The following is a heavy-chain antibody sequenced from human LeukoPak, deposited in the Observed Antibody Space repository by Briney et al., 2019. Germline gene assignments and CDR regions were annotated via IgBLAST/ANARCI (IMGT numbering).Heavy chain of an antibody. Sequence: PSETLSLTCTVSGGSISSYYWSWIRQPPGKGLEWIGYIYYSGSTNYNPSLKSRLTISADTSKNQFSLRLSSVTAEDTAVYYCARDQGYCSAGTCYSTFNSGWPVGYWGQGTLVTVSS. CDR3: ARDQGYCSAGTCYSTFNSGWPVGY. J-gene: IGHJ4*02. V-gene: IGHV4-59*01. CDR1: GGSISSYY. CDR2: IYYSGST. D-gene: IGHD2-15*01.